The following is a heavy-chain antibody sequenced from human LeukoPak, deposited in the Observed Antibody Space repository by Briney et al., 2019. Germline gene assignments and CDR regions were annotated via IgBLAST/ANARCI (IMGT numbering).Heavy chain of an antibody. Sequence: WASVKLSCKASGYTFTSYGISWVRQAPGQGLEWMGCISAYNGNTNYAQELQGRVTMTTDTSTSTAYMELRSLRSDDTAVYYCARVPYIAAAGMGYYYYGMDVWGQGTTVTVSS. CDR3: ARVPYIAAAGMGYYYYGMDV. J-gene: IGHJ6*02. CDR2: ISAYNGNT. D-gene: IGHD6-13*01. CDR1: GYTFTSYG. V-gene: IGHV1-18*01.